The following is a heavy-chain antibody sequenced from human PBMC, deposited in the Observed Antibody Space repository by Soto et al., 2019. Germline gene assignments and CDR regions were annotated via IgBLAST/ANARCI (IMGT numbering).Heavy chain of an antibody. CDR2: IKSKADGETK. D-gene: IGHD2-15*01. CDR3: CVVKRRDQYSTSGYWFDP. CDR1: GFTFSHAW. Sequence: GSLRLSCAASGFTFSHAWMSWVRQAPGKGLGWVGRIKSKADGETKDYGAPVRGRFTISGDDSKDTLYLQINSLRIEDTAVYYCCVVKRRDQYSTSGYWFDPWGPGTLVTVSS. J-gene: IGHJ5*02. V-gene: IGHV3-15*01.